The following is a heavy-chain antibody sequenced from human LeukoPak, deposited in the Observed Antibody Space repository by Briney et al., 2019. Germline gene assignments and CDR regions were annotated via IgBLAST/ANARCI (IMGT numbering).Heavy chain of an antibody. CDR2: IYYSGST. CDR1: GGSISSGDYY. D-gene: IGHD4-17*01. Sequence: SETLSLTCTVSGGSISSGDYYWSWIRQPPGKGLEWVGYIYYSGSTYYNPSLKSRVTISVDTSKNQFSLKLSSVTAADTAVYYCARGDYGDYVPDWYFDLWGRGTLVTVSS. J-gene: IGHJ2*01. CDR3: ARGDYGDYVPDWYFDL. V-gene: IGHV4-30-4*01.